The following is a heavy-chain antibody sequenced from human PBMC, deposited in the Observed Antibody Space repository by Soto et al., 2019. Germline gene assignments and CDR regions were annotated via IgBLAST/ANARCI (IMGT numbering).Heavy chain of an antibody. J-gene: IGHJ4*02. CDR2: ISSSGSTI. CDR3: ARGGFYYDSSGYYSVPDY. CDR1: GFTFSSYE. Sequence: GGSLRLSCAASGFTFSSYEMNWVRQAPGKGLEWVSYISSSGSTIYYADSVKGRFTISRDNAKNSLYLQMNSLRAEDTAVYYCARGGFYYDSSGYYSVPDYWGQGTLVTVSS. V-gene: IGHV3-48*03. D-gene: IGHD3-22*01.